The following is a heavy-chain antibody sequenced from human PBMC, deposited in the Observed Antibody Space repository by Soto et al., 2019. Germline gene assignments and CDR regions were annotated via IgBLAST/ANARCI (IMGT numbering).Heavy chain of an antibody. CDR2: IKSKTGGGTT. CDR1: GFTFSNAW. Sequence: EVQLVESGGGLVKPGGSLRLSCAASGFTFSNAWMNWVRQAPGKGLEWVGRIKSKTGGGTTDYAAPVKGRFTISRDDSKNTLYLQMNSLKTEDTAVYYCTTDQAYYYDSSGFDYWGQGTLVTVSS. CDR3: TTDQAYYYDSSGFDY. V-gene: IGHV3-15*07. D-gene: IGHD3-22*01. J-gene: IGHJ4*02.